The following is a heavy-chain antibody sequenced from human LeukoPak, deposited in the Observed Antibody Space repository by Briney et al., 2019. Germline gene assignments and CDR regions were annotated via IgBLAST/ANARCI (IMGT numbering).Heavy chain of an antibody. J-gene: IGHJ3*01. V-gene: IGHV3-30*09. Sequence: QTGGSLRLSCAASGFTFSSYAMHWVRQTPGKGLEWVSIIYFDGSNKYYADSVKGRFAVSRDNSKNTLYLQLNSLRAEDTAVYYCARDYRSGSSHAFDVWGRGTVVTVSS. D-gene: IGHD6-6*01. CDR3: ARDYRSGSSHAFDV. CDR1: GFTFSSYA. CDR2: IYFDGSNK.